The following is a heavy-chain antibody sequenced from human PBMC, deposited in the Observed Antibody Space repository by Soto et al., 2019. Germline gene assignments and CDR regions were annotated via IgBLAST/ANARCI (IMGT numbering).Heavy chain of an antibody. CDR3: ARDTPSLTTTGGIDY. CDR1: GYTFSNYG. J-gene: IGHJ4*02. CDR2: IGASNDP. V-gene: IGHV1-18*04. D-gene: IGHD7-27*01. Sequence: ASVKVSCKTSGYTFSNYGVSWVRQAPGQGLEWMGWIGASNDPHYTQNFQGRLTMTTDTSTTTVYMELKSLTSDDTAVYYCARDTPSLTTTGGIDYWGQGTLVTVSS.